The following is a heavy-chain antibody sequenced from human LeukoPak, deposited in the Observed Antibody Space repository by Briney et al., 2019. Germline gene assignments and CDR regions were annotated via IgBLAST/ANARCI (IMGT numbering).Heavy chain of an antibody. J-gene: IGHJ5*02. CDR2: IKQDGSEK. Sequence: PGGSLRLSCAASGFTFSSYWMSWVRQAPGKGLEWVANIKQDGSEKYYVDSVKGRFTISRDNAKNSLYLQMNSLRAEDTAVYYCARELGGRIAVAGTTGKFDPWGQGTLVTVPS. CDR3: ARELGGRIAVAGTTGKFDP. V-gene: IGHV3-7*01. D-gene: IGHD6-19*01. CDR1: GFTFSSYW.